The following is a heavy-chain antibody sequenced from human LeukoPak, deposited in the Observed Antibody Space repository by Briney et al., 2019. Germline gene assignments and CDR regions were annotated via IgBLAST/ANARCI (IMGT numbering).Heavy chain of an antibody. Sequence: ASVTVSCTASGYAFSNHYIHWVRQAPGQGLEWMGIITPGGEGTKYAQKFQGRVSMTTDTSTRTVYLSLSSLRSEDTAVYHCARAKTVNGDLDYWGQGTLVTVSS. D-gene: IGHD7-27*01. V-gene: IGHV1-46*01. CDR1: GYAFSNHY. CDR3: ARAKTVNGDLDY. J-gene: IGHJ4*02. CDR2: ITPGGEGT.